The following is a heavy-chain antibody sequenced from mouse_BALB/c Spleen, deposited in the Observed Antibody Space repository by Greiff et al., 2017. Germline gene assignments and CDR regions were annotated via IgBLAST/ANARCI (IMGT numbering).Heavy chain of an antibody. CDR3: ARTGNYAMDY. J-gene: IGHJ4*01. V-gene: IGHV2-6-7*01. CDR2: IWGDGST. Sequence: VMLVESGPGLVAPSQSLSITCTVSGFSLTGYGVNWVRQPPGKGLEWLGMIWGDGSTDYNAAFISRLSISKDNSKSQVFFKMNSLQANDTAIYYCARTGNYAMDYWGQGTSVTVSS. CDR1: GFSLTGYG. D-gene: IGHD4-1*01.